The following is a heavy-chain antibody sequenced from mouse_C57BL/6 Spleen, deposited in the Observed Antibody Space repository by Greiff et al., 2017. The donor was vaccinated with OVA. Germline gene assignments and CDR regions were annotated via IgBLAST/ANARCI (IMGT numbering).Heavy chain of an antibody. V-gene: IGHV5-17*01. CDR3: ARNYGDWYFDV. CDR1: GFTFSDYG. Sequence: DVKLVESGGGLVKPGGSLKLSCAASGFTFSDYGMHWVRQAPEKGLEWVAYISSGSSTIYYADTVKGRFTISRDNAKNTLFLQMTSLRSEDTAMYYCARNYGDWYFDVWGTGTTVTVSS. D-gene: IGHD1-1*01. CDR2: ISSGSSTI. J-gene: IGHJ1*03.